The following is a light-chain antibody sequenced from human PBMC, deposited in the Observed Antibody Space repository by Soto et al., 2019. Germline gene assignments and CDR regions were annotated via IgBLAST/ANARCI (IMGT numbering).Light chain of an antibody. Sequence: QSVLTQPASVSGSPGQSITISCTGTSSDVGGYNYVSWYQQHPGKAPKLMIHDVSNRPSGVSKRFSGSKSGNSASLTISGLQAEDEADYYCSAYTSSGTYVFGSGTKLTVL. CDR3: SAYTSSGTYV. CDR2: DVS. V-gene: IGLV2-14*03. CDR1: SSDVGGYNY. J-gene: IGLJ1*01.